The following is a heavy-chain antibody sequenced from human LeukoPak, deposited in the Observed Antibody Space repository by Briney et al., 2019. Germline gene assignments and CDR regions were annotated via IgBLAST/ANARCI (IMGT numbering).Heavy chain of an antibody. Sequence: PGGSLRLSCVASAFTFRDYYMSWIRQAPGKGLEWVSYISRGASTMDYADSVKGRFTISRDNANHSLYLQMNSLRVEDTAVYYCARDAPSRMDVWGQGTTVTVSS. J-gene: IGHJ6*02. CDR1: AFTFRDYY. CDR3: ARDAPSRMDV. V-gene: IGHV3-11*04. CDR2: ISRGASTM.